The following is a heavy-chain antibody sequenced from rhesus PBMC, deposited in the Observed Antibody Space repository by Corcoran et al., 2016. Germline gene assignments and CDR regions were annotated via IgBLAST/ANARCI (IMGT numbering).Heavy chain of an antibody. D-gene: IGHD2-15*01. CDR3: ARDPAYCSGTYCPNRFDV. J-gene: IGHJ5-1*01. Sequence: QLQLQESGPGLVKPSETLSLTCAVSGGSISSNYWSWIRQPPGKGLEWIGRISGSGGSTDYNPSHKSRVTISTDTSKNQFSLKLSSVTDADTAVYYCARDPAYCSGTYCPNRFDVWGPGVLVTVSS. V-gene: IGHV4-173*01. CDR1: GGSISSNY. CDR2: ISGSGGST.